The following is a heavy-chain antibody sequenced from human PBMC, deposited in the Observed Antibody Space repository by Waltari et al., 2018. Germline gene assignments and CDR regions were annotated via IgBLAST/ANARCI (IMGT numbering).Heavy chain of an antibody. V-gene: IGHV3-33*01. D-gene: IGHD1-20*01. J-gene: IGHJ6*03. CDR2: IWFDGSNK. Sequence: QVQVVASGGGVVQPGRSLRLSCAASGFRFRNYDMHWVRQAPGKGLEWVAIIWFDGSNKYYADPVKGRFTISRDNSKDTLYLQMNNLRVEDTAVYYCARAGPITSQYYFYMDIWGRGTTVTISS. CDR1: GFRFRNYD. CDR3: ARAGPITSQYYFYMDI.